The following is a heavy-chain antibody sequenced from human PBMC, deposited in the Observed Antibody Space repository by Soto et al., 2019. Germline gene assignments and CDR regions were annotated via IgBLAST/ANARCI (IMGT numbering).Heavy chain of an antibody. D-gene: IGHD4-4*01. CDR1: GFTVTSYA. J-gene: IGHJ4*02. V-gene: IGHV3-23*01. CDR3: ARDSIYSNSRFAY. CDR2: ISGDGGTS. Sequence: EVQLLESGGGLVQPGGSLRLSCAASGFTVTSYAMSWVRQAPGKGLEWVSVISGDGGTSYYADSVRGRFTISRDFSKNTVILKMNSLRAEDTAIYYCARDSIYSNSRFAYWGQGTLVTVSS.